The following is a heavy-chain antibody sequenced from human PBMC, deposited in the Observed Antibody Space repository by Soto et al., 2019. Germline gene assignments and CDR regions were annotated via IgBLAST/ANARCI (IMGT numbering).Heavy chain of an antibody. D-gene: IGHD3-22*01. V-gene: IGHV3-53*01. CDR2: IYSGGST. Sequence: GGSLRLSCAASGFTVSSNYMSWVRQAPGKGLEWVSVIYSGGSTYYADSVKGRFTISRDNSKNTLYLQMNSLRAEDTAVYYCARGGYDSSGLSSIHFDYWGQGTLVTVSS. CDR1: GFTVSSNY. J-gene: IGHJ4*02. CDR3: ARGGYDSSGLSSIHFDY.